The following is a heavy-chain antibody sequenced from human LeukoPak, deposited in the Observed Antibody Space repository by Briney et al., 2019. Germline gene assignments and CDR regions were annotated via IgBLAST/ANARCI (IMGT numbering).Heavy chain of an antibody. Sequence: ASVKVSCKASGYTFTNYYLHWVRQAPGQGLERMGWINPDSGATNYAQNFQGRVTMTEDISTDTAYMELSSLRSDDTAMYYCATRTVPTAIHSAFDIWGQGTMVTVSS. CDR2: INPDSGAT. CDR1: GYTFTNYY. CDR3: ATRTVPTAIHSAFDI. V-gene: IGHV1-2*02. J-gene: IGHJ3*02. D-gene: IGHD2-2*02.